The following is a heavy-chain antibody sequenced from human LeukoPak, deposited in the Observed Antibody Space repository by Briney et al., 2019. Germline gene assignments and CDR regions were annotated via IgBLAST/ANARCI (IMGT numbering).Heavy chain of an antibody. D-gene: IGHD3-10*01. CDR2: IYYSGST. Sequence: SETLSLTCPVSGGSISNYYYWTWIRQPPGKGLEWIGYIYYSGSTNYNPSLKSRVTISVDTSKNQFSLKLSSVTAADTAVYYCARGLLWFGELPPYFDYWGQGTLVTVSS. CDR3: ARGLLWFGELPPYFDY. CDR1: GGSISNYY. J-gene: IGHJ4*02. V-gene: IGHV4-59*01.